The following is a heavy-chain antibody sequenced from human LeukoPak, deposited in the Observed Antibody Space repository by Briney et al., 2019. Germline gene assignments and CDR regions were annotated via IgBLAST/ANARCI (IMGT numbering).Heavy chain of an antibody. CDR2: ISDNEGRT. V-gene: IGHV3-23*01. J-gene: IGHJ4*02. CDR3: ARHDSFIPY. CDR1: GFDFINYA. Sequence: GGSLRVSCAASGFDFINYAMSWVRQAPGKGLEWVSGISDNEGRTYYTDSVKGRFTISRDKTKNTVFLQMHNLRADDTAVYFCARHDSFIPYWGQGALVTVSS. D-gene: IGHD5-18*01.